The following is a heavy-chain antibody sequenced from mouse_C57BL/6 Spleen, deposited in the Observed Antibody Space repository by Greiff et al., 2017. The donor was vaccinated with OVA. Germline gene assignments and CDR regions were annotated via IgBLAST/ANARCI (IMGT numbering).Heavy chain of an antibody. Sequence: VQLQQSGPVLVKPGASVKMSCKASGYTFTDYYMNWVKQSHGKSLEWIGVINPYNGGTSYNQKFKGKATLTVDKSYSTAYMELNSLTSEDSAVYYCARLDYDGGYAMDYWGQGTSVTVSS. CDR3: ARLDYDGGYAMDY. D-gene: IGHD2-4*01. CDR1: GYTFTDYY. V-gene: IGHV1-19*01. J-gene: IGHJ4*01. CDR2: INPYNGGT.